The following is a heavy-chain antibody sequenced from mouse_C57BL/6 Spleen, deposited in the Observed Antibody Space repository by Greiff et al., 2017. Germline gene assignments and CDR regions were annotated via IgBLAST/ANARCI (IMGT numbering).Heavy chain of an antibody. V-gene: IGHV14-1*01. CDR2: ISPEGGDT. D-gene: IGHD1-1*01. CDR1: GFNIQDYY. J-gene: IGHJ4*01. CDR3: TTVTAVVADYYAMGG. Sequence: VQLQQSGAELVRPGASVKLSCTASGFNIQDYYMPWVKQRPEQGLEWIGRISPEGGDTEYAPKFQGRATMPAATSTNAAYLRLSLLASEDTAVYYGTTVTAVVADYYAMGGRGPGATVTVAS.